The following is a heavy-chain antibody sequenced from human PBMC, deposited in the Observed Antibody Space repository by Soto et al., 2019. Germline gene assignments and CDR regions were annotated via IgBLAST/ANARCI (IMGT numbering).Heavy chain of an antibody. V-gene: IGHV3-72*01. CDR1: GFTFSDHF. D-gene: IGHD3-10*01. CDR2: TRNKANSYTT. CDR3: TNSAPGNIFQD. J-gene: IGHJ1*01. Sequence: HPGGSLRLSCAASGFTFSDHFMDWVRQAPGKGLEWVGRTRNKANSYTTEYAASVKGRFTISRDESKNSLYLQMNSLKTEDTAVYYCTNSAPGNIFQDWGQGTLVTVSS.